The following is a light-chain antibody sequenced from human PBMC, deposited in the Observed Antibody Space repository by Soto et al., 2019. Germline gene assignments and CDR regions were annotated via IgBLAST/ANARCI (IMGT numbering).Light chain of an antibody. Sequence: EIVLTQSPGTLSLSPGERATLSCRASQSVSSNYLAWYQQKPGQAPRLLIYGASSRATGIPDRFSGSGSATDFTLTISRLEPEDFAVYYCQQYHTSPVSFGGGTKVDIK. CDR3: QQYHTSPVS. V-gene: IGKV3-20*01. CDR1: QSVSSNY. J-gene: IGKJ4*01. CDR2: GAS.